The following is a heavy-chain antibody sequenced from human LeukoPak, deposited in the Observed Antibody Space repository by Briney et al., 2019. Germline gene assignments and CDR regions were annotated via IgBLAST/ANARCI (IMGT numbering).Heavy chain of an antibody. CDR1: GFTFSSYS. J-gene: IGHJ5*02. Sequence: GGSLRLSCAASGFTFSSYSMNWVRQAPGKGLEWGSSISSSSSYIYYADSVKGRFTISRDNAKNSLYLQMNSLRAEDTAVYYCARDDSSSDNWFDPWGQGTLVTVSS. V-gene: IGHV3-21*01. D-gene: IGHD6-13*01. CDR2: ISSSSSYI. CDR3: ARDDSSSDNWFDP.